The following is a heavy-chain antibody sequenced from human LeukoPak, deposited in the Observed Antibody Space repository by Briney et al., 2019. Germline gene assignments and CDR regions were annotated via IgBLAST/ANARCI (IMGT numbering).Heavy chain of an antibody. CDR2: IYYSGST. CDR1: GGSISSYY. CDR3: ARRSDYYDSSGYYPGALDI. J-gene: IGHJ3*02. D-gene: IGHD3-22*01. V-gene: IGHV4-59*08. Sequence: SETLSLTCTVSGGSISSYYWSWIRQPPGKGLEWIGYIYYSGSTNYNPSLKGRVTISVDTSKNQFSLKLSSVTAADTAVYYCARRSDYYDSSGYYPGALDIWGQGTMVTVSS.